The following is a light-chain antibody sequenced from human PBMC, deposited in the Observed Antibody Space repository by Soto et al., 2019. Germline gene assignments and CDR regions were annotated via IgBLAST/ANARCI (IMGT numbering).Light chain of an antibody. Sequence: EIVMTQSPSTLSVSPGDRATLSCRAGQPLNNNVAWYQHKPGQAPRLLIYGTSTRATGISARFSGGGSGTEFTLTISSLQSEDFAVYYCQQYNNWPLTFGQGTRLEI. CDR2: GTS. J-gene: IGKJ5*01. V-gene: IGKV3-15*01. CDR3: QQYNNWPLT. CDR1: QPLNNN.